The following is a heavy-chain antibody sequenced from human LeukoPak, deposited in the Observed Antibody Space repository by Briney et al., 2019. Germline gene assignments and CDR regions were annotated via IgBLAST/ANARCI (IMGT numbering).Heavy chain of an antibody. V-gene: IGHV1-46*01. CDR2: INPSGGST. J-gene: IGHJ6*02. CDR1: GYTFIRYY. D-gene: IGHD4-11*01. Sequence: ASVNVSCKASGYTFIRYYIHWVRQAPGQGLEWMGVINPSGGSTTYAQKFQGRVTMTRNTSISTAYMELSSLRSEDTAVYYCARGSHYSVLPMDVWGQGTTVTVSS. CDR3: ARGSHYSVLPMDV.